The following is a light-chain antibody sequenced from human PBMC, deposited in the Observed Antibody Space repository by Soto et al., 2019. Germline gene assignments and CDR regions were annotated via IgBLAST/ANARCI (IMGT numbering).Light chain of an antibody. CDR3: QQYNNWPPGT. CDR2: GAS. J-gene: IGKJ2*01. Sequence: EIVLTQSPATLSVSPGERATLSCRASQSVSSSLAWYQQKPEQAPSLLIFGASTRATGVPARFSGSGSGTEFTLTISSLKSEDFAVYYCQQYNNWPPGTCGQGTKLEI. CDR1: QSVSSS. V-gene: IGKV3-15*01.